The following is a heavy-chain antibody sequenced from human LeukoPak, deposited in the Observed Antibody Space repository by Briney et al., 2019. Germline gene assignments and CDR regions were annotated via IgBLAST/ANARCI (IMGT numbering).Heavy chain of an antibody. Sequence: SETLSLTCAVYGESLSGYYWSWIRQSPAKGLEWIGEINPSGNTNYNPSLKSRVAIVIDTSKNQFPLKLNSVTAADTAVYYCARGGSLLWFEELYKTFDYWAQGTLVTVSS. D-gene: IGHD3-10*01. CDR2: INPSGNT. CDR3: ARGGSLLWFEELYKTFDY. V-gene: IGHV4-34*01. CDR1: GESLSGYY. J-gene: IGHJ4*02.